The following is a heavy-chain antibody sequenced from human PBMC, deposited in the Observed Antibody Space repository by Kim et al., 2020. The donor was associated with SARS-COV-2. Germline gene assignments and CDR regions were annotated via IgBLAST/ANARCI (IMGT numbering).Heavy chain of an antibody. D-gene: IGHD1-1*01. V-gene: IGHV1-2*06. CDR1: GYTFIDYY. CDR3: AWGTSDYWNLLVP. CDR2: LNPKSGDT. Sequence: ASVKVSCKASGYTFIDYYLQWVRQAPGQGLEWVGRLNPKSGDTDYAQKFQGRVALARDTYRRTAYMELSRLTSNDRAVYYFAWGTSDYWNLLVPWGQGPL. J-gene: IGHJ5*02.